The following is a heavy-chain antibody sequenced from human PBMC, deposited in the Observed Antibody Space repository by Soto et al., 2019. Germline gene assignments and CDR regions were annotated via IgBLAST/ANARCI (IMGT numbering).Heavy chain of an antibody. Sequence: QVQLVQSGAEVKKPGSSVKVSCKASGGTFSSYAISWARQAPGQGLEWMGGIIPIFGTANYAQKFQGRVTITADESTSTAYMELSSLRSEDTAVYYCARVTGIAVAGLDRYNWFDPWGQGTLVTVSS. CDR2: IIPIFGTA. V-gene: IGHV1-69*01. CDR3: ARVTGIAVAGLDRYNWFDP. J-gene: IGHJ5*02. CDR1: GGTFSSYA. D-gene: IGHD6-19*01.